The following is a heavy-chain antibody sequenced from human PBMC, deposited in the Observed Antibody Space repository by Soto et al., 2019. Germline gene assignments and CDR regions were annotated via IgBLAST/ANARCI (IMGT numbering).Heavy chain of an antibody. V-gene: IGHV1-46*01. CDR2: INPSGGST. J-gene: IGHJ6*02. D-gene: IGHD2-2*01. Sequence: ASVKVSCKASGYTFTSYYMHWVRQAPGQGLEWMGIINPSGGSTSYAQKFQGRVTMTRDTSTSTVYMELSSLRSEDTAVYYCAWLSGYFISTSCYEDYYYGMDVWGQGTTVTVSS. CDR3: AWLSGYFISTSCYEDYYYGMDV. CDR1: GYTFTSYY.